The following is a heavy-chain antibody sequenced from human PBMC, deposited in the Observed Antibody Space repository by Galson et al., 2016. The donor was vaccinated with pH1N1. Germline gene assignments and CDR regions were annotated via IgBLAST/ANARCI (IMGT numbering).Heavy chain of an antibody. D-gene: IGHD6-13*01. Sequence: SVKVSCKVSGYTLTELSVHWVRQAPGKGLEWMGGFDPEDGETIYAQKFQGRVTMTEDTSTDTAYMELSSLRSEDTAVYYCATVIAAGYGMDVWGQGTTVTISS. CDR3: ATVIAAGYGMDV. CDR2: FDPEDGET. V-gene: IGHV1-24*01. CDR1: GYTLTELS. J-gene: IGHJ6*02.